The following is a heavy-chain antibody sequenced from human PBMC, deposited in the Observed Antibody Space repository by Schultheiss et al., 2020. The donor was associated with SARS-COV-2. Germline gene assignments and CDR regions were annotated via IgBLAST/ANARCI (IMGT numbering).Heavy chain of an antibody. Sequence: SETLSLTCTVSGGSINSDIYYWNWIRQQPGKGLEWIGYIYYSGSTYYNPSLKSRVTISVDTSKNQFSLKLSSVTAADTAVYYCASVYGDYFAEYFQHWGQGTLVTVSS. J-gene: IGHJ1*01. D-gene: IGHD4-17*01. CDR1: GGSINSDIYY. CDR2: IYYSGST. CDR3: ASVYGDYFAEYFQH. V-gene: IGHV4-61*01.